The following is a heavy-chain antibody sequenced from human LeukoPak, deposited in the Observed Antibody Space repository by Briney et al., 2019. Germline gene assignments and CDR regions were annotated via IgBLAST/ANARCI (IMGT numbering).Heavy chain of an antibody. CDR2: MNPNSGNT. CDR3: ARGTSRGYCSSNTCYVLDY. D-gene: IGHD2-2*03. V-gene: IGHV1-8*01. Sequence: GASVKVSCKASEYTFTSYDINWVRQAPGQGLEWMGWMNPNSGNTGYAQEFQGRVTMTRNISISTAYMELSGLRFEDTAVYYCARGTSRGYCSSNTCYVLDYWGQGTLVTVSP. CDR1: EYTFTSYD. J-gene: IGHJ4*02.